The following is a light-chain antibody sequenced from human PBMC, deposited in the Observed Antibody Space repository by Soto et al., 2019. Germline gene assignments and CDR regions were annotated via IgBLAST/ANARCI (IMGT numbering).Light chain of an antibody. CDR1: QSVGSSY. V-gene: IGKV3-20*01. Sequence: EVGLTQSPGILSLSPGERATLSCRASQSVGSSYLAWYQQKPGQAPRLLIYDASNRAPGIPDRFSGSGSGTDFTLTISRLEPEDFAVYYCQQFGSSPETFGQGTKVEIK. CDR2: DAS. J-gene: IGKJ1*01. CDR3: QQFGSSPET.